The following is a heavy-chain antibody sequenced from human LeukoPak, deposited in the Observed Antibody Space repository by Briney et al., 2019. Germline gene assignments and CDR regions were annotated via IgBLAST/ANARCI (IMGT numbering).Heavy chain of an antibody. V-gene: IGHV3-11*01. Sequence: GGSLRLSCAASGFTFSDYYMSWFRLAPGKGLEWASYISSSGNNIYYADSVKGRFTISRDNAKNSLYLQMSSLRAEDTAVYYCARKTIVVVTPTEYWGQGTLVTVSS. D-gene: IGHD3-22*01. CDR3: ARKTIVVVTPTEY. CDR2: ISSSGNNI. J-gene: IGHJ4*02. CDR1: GFTFSDYY.